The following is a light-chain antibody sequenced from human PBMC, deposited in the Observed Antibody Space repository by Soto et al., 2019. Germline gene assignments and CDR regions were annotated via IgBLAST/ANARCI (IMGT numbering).Light chain of an antibody. CDR1: QSVSNY. CDR3: QQRSNWPLT. CDR2: DGY. Sequence: VLTQSPATLYLSPGERATLSCRASQSVSNYLAWFQQKSGQPPRLLIYDGYIRAPSIPARFSGSGSGTGFTLTISSLEPEDFAVYYCQQRSNWPLTFGGGTRVQI. J-gene: IGKJ4*01. V-gene: IGKV3-11*01.